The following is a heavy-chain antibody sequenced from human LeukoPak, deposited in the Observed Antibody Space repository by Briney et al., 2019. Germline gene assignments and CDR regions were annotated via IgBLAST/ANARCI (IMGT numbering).Heavy chain of an antibody. Sequence: GGSLRLSCAASGFTFSSYGMHWVRQAPGKGLEWVTFIQYDGSNKYYADSVKGRFTISRDNSKNTVYLQMNSLRTEDTAVYYCARGGSYLSAFDIWGQGTMVTVSS. CDR1: GFTFSSYG. CDR2: IQYDGSNK. D-gene: IGHD1-26*01. J-gene: IGHJ3*02. V-gene: IGHV3-30*02. CDR3: ARGGSYLSAFDI.